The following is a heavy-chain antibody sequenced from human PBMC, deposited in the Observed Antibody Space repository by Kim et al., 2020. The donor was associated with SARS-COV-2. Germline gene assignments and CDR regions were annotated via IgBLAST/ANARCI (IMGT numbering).Heavy chain of an antibody. D-gene: IGHD3-22*01. CDR3: ARLKTYDSSGYYRGPVVDWFDP. V-gene: IGHV4-59*01. J-gene: IGHJ5*02. Sequence: SETLSLTCTVSGGSISSYYWSWIRQPPGKGLEWIGYIYYSGGTNYNPSLKSRVTISVDTSKNQFSLKLSSVTAADTAVYYCARLKTYDSSGYYRGPVVDWFDPWGQGTLVTVSS. CDR1: GGSISSYY. CDR2: IYYSGGT.